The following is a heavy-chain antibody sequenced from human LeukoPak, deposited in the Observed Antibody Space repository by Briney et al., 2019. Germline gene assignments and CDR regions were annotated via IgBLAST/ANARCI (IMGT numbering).Heavy chain of an antibody. J-gene: IGHJ6*02. V-gene: IGHV3-23*01. D-gene: IGHD2-2*01. CDR2: ISGSGGST. CDR1: GFTFSSYA. CDR3: AKDGGVVVPAAIERDYYYGMDV. Sequence: ASLRLSCAASGFTFSSYAMSWVRQAPGKGLEWVSAISGSGGSTYYADSVKGRFTISRDNSKNTLYLQMNSLRAEDTAVYYCAKDGGVVVPAAIERDYYYGMDVWGQGTTVTVSS.